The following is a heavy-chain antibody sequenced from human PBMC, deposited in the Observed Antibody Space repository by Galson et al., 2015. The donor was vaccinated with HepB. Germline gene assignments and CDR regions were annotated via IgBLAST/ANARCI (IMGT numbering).Heavy chain of an antibody. Sequence: SLRLSCATSGFTFRSYAMNWVRQAPGKGLEWVSGIVGSRDITLYADSVKGRFTISRDNFKNTLYLQMNSLRAEDTALYYCAIVSRTDQEQIDYWGQGTPVTVSS. V-gene: IGHV3-23*01. CDR3: AIVSRTDQEQIDY. CDR2: IVGSRDIT. CDR1: GFTFRSYA. D-gene: IGHD1/OR15-1a*01. J-gene: IGHJ4*02.